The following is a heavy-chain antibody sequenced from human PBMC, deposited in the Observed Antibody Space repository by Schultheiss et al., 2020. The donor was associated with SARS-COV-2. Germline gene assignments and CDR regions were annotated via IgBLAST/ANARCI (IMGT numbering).Heavy chain of an antibody. J-gene: IGHJ6*02. V-gene: IGHV1-18*01. CDR2: ISAYNGNT. Sequence: ASVKVSCKASGGTFSSYAISWVRQAPGQGLEWMGWISAYNGNTNYAQKLQGRVTMTTDTSTSTAYMELSRLRSDDTAVYYCARTSYYYGMDVWGQGTTVTVSS. CDR1: GGTFSSYA. CDR3: ARTSYYYGMDV.